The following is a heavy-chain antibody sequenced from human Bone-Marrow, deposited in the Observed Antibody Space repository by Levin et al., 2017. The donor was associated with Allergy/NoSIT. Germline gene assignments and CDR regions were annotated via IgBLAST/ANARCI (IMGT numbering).Heavy chain of an antibody. CDR2: IKQGGSEE. J-gene: IGHJ4*02. CDR1: GFNFRSYW. Sequence: GGSLRLSCAASGFNFRSYWMGWVRQAPGKGLEWVANIKQGGSEEYYVDSMKGRFTISRDDAKNSLYLQMNSLRVEDTAFYFCARHSWPFDHWGQGALVTVSS. V-gene: IGHV3-7*04. CDR3: ARHSWPFDH.